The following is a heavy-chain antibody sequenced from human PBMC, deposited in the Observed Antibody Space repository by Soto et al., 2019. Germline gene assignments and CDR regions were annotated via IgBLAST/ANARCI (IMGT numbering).Heavy chain of an antibody. CDR3: ARSTGRRQALRYDFRLDV. V-gene: IGHV3-11*06. CDR2: ISSSGGYT. Sequence: PGGSLRLSCAASGFRVSDNYMTWIRQAPGKGLEWVSYISSSGGYTNYADSVKGRFTISKDNAKNSLSLQMDSLRGEDTAVYFCARSTGRRQALRYDFRLDVWGQGTTVTVSS. J-gene: IGHJ6*02. CDR1: GFRVSDNY.